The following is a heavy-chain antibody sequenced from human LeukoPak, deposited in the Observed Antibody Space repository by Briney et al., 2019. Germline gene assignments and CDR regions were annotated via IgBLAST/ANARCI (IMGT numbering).Heavy chain of an antibody. V-gene: IGHV4-4*07. D-gene: IGHD6-13*01. CDR1: GGSISSYY. J-gene: IGHJ6*02. CDR2: IYTSGST. CDR3: ARGQWVAAAGPTQYFYGMDV. Sequence: SETLSLTCTVSGGSISSYYWSWIRQPAGKGLEWIGRIYTSGSTNYNPSLKSRVTMSVDTSKNQFSLKLSSVTAADTAMYYCARGQWVAAAGPTQYFYGMDVWGQGTTVTVSS.